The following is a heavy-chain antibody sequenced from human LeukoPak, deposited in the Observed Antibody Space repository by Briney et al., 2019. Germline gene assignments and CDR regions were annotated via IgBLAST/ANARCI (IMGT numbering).Heavy chain of an antibody. CDR3: ARDGGFDY. D-gene: IGHD3-3*01. CDR1: GYTFTTYN. V-gene: IGHV1-46*01. Sequence: ASVKVSCKXSGYTFTTYNIHWVRQAPGQGLEWMGIINTSGYYTTYAQKFQGRVTMTRDTSTSTVHMELSSLTSEDTAVYYCARDGGFDYWGQGTLVTVSS. CDR2: INTSGYYT. J-gene: IGHJ4*02.